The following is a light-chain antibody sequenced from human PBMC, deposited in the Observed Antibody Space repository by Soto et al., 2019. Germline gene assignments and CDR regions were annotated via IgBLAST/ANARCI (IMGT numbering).Light chain of an antibody. CDR3: QQYNNWPQT. J-gene: IGKJ1*01. Sequence: ITQSPDTLSVYLGEGATLSCRASQSLRSSLAWYQQKPGQAPRLLIYDASTRATGIPARLSGSGSGTDFNLTISSLQSEDFAVYYCQQYNNWPQTFGQGTKVDIK. CDR1: QSLRSS. CDR2: DAS. V-gene: IGKV3-15*01.